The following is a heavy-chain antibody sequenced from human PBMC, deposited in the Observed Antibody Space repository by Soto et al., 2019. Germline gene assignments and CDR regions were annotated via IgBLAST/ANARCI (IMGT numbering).Heavy chain of an antibody. V-gene: IGHV1-46*01. J-gene: IGHJ4*02. Sequence: QVQLVQSGAEVKKPGASVKVSCKASGFTFTNYYIHWVRQAPGQGLEWMGLINPSGGGTFYAQKFQGRVTVTRVTSTCTVYMELSNLRSEDTAVYFCARDSGDTTLRQWGRSFHYWGQGTLVTVSS. CDR3: ARDSGDTTLRQWGRSFHY. CDR1: GFTFTNYY. D-gene: IGHD1-1*01. CDR2: INPSGGGT.